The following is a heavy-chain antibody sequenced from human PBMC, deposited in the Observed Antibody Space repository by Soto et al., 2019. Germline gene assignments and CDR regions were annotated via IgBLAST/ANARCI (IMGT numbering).Heavy chain of an antibody. J-gene: IGHJ4*02. Sequence: QITLKESGPTLVKPTQTLTLTCTFSGLSLSTSGVGVGWIRQPPGKALEGLALIYWDDDKRYSPSLKSRLTITKDPSTHQVVLTITNMDPVDTATYYCAHRSRGFFDSWGQGTLVTVSS. CDR2: IYWDDDK. V-gene: IGHV2-5*02. CDR1: GLSLSTSGVG. D-gene: IGHD3-10*01. CDR3: AHRSRGFFDS.